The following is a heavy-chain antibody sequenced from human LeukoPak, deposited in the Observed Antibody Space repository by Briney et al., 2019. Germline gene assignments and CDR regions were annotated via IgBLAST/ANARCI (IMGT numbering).Heavy chain of an antibody. CDR1: GGSFSGYY. Sequence: SETLSLTCAVYGGSFSGYYWSWIRQPPGKGLEWIGEINHSGSTNYNPSLKSRVTISIDTSKNQFSLKLSSVNAADTALYYCARGPGTWYYYWGQGTLVTVSS. CDR3: ARGPGTWYYY. CDR2: INHSGST. J-gene: IGHJ4*02. D-gene: IGHD6-13*01. V-gene: IGHV4-34*01.